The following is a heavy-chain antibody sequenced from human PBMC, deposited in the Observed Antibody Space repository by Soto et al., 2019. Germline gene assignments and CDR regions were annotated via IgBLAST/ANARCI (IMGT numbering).Heavy chain of an antibody. Sequence: ASVKVSCKASGYTFTTYTIHWVRQAPGQRLEWMGWVNAGNGDTKYSRNFQGRVTISRDTSASTAYMEVSNLRSEDTAVYYCARDPADYWGQGTLVTVPQ. CDR3: ARDPADY. V-gene: IGHV1-3*01. J-gene: IGHJ4*02. CDR2: VNAGNGDT. CDR1: GYTFTTYT.